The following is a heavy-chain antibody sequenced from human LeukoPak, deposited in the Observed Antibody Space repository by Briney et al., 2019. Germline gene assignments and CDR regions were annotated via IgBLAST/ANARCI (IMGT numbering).Heavy chain of an antibody. V-gene: IGHV4-61*02. CDR3: ARDAPRRLWFGEPTPNWFDP. CDR2: IYTSGST. CDR1: GGSISSGSYY. J-gene: IGHJ5*02. Sequence: SETLSLTCTVSGGSISSGSYYWSWIRQPAGKGLEWIGRIYTSGSTNYNPSLKSRVTISVDTSKNQFSLKLSSVTAADTAVYYCARDAPRRLWFGEPTPNWFDPWGQGTLVTVSS. D-gene: IGHD3-10*01.